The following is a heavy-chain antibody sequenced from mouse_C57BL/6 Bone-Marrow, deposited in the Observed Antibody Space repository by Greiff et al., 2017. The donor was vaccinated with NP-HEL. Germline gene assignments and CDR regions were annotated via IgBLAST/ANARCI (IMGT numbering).Heavy chain of an antibody. J-gene: IGHJ4*01. Sequence: QVQLQQSGAELVKPGASVKISCKASGYAFSSYWMNWVKQRPGKGLEWIGQIYPGDGDTNYNGKFKGKATMTADNYSSTAYMQLSSLTSEDSAVYFCARTLYYYGSSPYYYAMDYWGKGTSVTVSS. V-gene: IGHV1-80*01. CDR1: GYAFSSYW. CDR2: IYPGDGDT. CDR3: ARTLYYYGSSPYYYAMDY. D-gene: IGHD1-1*01.